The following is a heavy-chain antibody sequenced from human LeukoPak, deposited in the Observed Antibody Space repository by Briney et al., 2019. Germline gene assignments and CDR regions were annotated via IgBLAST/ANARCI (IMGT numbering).Heavy chain of an antibody. V-gene: IGHV3-74*01. CDR2: INTDGSST. J-gene: IGHJ4*02. Sequence: GGSLRLSCAASGFTFSSYSMNWVRQAPGKGLVWVSRINTDGSSTSYADSVKGRFTISRDNAKNTLYLQMNSLRAEDTAVYYCARDLSPITIFGVSLGYWGQGTLVTVSS. CDR3: ARDLSPITIFGVSLGY. D-gene: IGHD3-3*01. CDR1: GFTFSSYS.